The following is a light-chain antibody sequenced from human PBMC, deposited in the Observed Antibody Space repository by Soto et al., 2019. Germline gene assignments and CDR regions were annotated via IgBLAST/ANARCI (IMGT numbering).Light chain of an antibody. Sequence: QSVLTQPPSASGSPGQSVTISCTGTNSDVGAYNYVSWYQQHPGKAPILMIYDVSKRPSGVPDRFSGSKSGNTASLTVSGLQAEDEADYYCSSFAGSDNLVFGGGTKLTVL. J-gene: IGLJ3*02. CDR3: SSFAGSDNLV. V-gene: IGLV2-8*01. CDR1: NSDVGAYNY. CDR2: DVS.